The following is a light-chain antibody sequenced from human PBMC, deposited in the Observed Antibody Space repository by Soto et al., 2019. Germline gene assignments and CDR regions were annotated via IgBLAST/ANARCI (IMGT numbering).Light chain of an antibody. J-gene: IGKJ1*01. CDR1: QSVNSN. Sequence: EIVMTQSPATLSVSPGERATLSCRASQSVNSNLAWYQQKPGQAPRLLIYGASSRATGIPDRFSGSGSGTEFTLSISSLQPDDFATYYCQQYNIYPWTFGQGTKVDNK. V-gene: IGKV3D-15*01. CDR3: QQYNIYPWT. CDR2: GAS.